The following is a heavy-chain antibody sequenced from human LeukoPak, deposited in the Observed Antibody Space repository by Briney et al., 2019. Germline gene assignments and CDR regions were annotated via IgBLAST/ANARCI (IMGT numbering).Heavy chain of an antibody. CDR2: IFPGDSDT. CDR1: EYSFATYW. D-gene: IGHD2-15*01. V-gene: IGHV5-51*01. CDR3: ASEYCSGGNCYFDY. Sequence: GESLKISCKGSEYSFATYWIGWVRQMPGQGLEWMGIIFPGDSDTRYSPSFQGQVTISADKSIGTAYLQWSSLKASDTAIYYCASEYCSGGNCYFDYWGQGTLVTVSS. J-gene: IGHJ4*02.